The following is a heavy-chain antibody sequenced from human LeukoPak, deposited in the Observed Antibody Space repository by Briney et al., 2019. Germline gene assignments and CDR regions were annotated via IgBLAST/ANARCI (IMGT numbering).Heavy chain of an antibody. V-gene: IGHV3-23*01. D-gene: IGHD3-16*01. CDR1: GLTFSVYT. CDR2: SSGNGGSA. CDR3: AKLGDFDY. Sequence: GGSLRLSCAASGLTFSVYTMSWVRQAPGKGLEWVSASSGNGGSAYYADSVKGRFTISRDNSKTTLYLQMNSLTAEDTAVYYCAKLGDFDYWGQGILVTVSS. J-gene: IGHJ4*02.